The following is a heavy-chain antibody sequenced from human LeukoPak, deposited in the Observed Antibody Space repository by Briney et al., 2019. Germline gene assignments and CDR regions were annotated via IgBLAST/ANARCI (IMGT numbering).Heavy chain of an antibody. V-gene: IGHV4-38-2*01. Sequence: SETLSLTCAVSGYSLSSGHFWSWIRQPPGKGLEWIGSIYGSGTTYYDPPLRSRVSISADTSKNHFSLELSSVTAADTAVYYCASVGGDSPYWGQGTLVTVSS. CDR1: GYSLSSGHF. CDR2: IYGSGTT. J-gene: IGHJ4*02. CDR3: ASVGGDSPY. D-gene: IGHD3-16*01.